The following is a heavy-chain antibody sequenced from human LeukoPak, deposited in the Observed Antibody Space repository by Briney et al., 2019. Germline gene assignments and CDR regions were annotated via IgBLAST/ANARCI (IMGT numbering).Heavy chain of an antibody. CDR2: IYYSGST. Sequence: SETLSLTCSVSGGSISSSSHYWGWIRQPPGKGLEWIASIYYSGSTYYNPSLKSRVTISVDTSKNQFSLKLSSVTAADTAVFYCARHAYISGWDFDHWGQGTLVTVSS. J-gene: IGHJ4*02. D-gene: IGHD6-19*01. CDR1: GGSISSSSHY. CDR3: ARHAYISGWDFDH. V-gene: IGHV4-39*01.